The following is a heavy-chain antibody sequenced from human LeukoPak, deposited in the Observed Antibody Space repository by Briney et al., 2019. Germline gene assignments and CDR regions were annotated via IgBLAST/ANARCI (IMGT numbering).Heavy chain of an antibody. CDR3: ARDPMVRGVTQYYFDY. J-gene: IGHJ4*02. Sequence: SETLSLTCTVSGGSISSYYWSWIRQPPGKGLEWIGYIYYSGSTNYNPSLKSRVTISVDTSKNQFSLKLSSVTAADTAVYYCARDPMVRGVTQYYFDYWGQGTLVTVSS. CDR1: GGSISSYY. V-gene: IGHV4-59*12. CDR2: IYYSGST. D-gene: IGHD3-10*01.